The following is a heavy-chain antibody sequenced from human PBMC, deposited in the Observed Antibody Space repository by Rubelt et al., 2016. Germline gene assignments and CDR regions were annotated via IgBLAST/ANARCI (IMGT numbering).Heavy chain of an antibody. V-gene: IGHV3-23*01. CDR1: GFTFSSYG. CDR3: ARRPGSLARGGGWFDP. J-gene: IGHJ5*02. CDR2: ITDSGGRT. Sequence: EVQLLESGGGLVQPGGSLRLSCAASGFTFSSYGMSWVRQAPGKGLEWVSAITDSGGRTHYADSVNGRFTISRDNSTNTLYLQMNSLRAEDTAMYYCARRPGSLARGGGWFDPWGQGTLVTVSS. D-gene: IGHD3-10*01.